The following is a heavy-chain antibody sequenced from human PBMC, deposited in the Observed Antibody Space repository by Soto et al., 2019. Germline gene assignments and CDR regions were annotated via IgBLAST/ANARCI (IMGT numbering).Heavy chain of an antibody. CDR2: IYYSGSS. D-gene: IGHD5-18*01. V-gene: IGHV4-30-4*01. CDR1: GGSISSGYYY. J-gene: IGHJ4*02. Sequence: TSETLSLTCTVSGGSISSGYYYWSWIRQPPGKGLEWLGYIYYSGSSYYNPSLKSRITISVDTSKNQFSLNLSSVTAADTAVYYCARDREHGYNYDYFYYWGQGTLVTVSS. CDR3: ARDREHGYNYDYFYY.